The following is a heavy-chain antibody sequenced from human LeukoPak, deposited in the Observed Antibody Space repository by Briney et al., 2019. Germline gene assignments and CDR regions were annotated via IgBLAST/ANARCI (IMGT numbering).Heavy chain of an antibody. V-gene: IGHV1-2*02. CDR1: GYTITGYY. CDR2: INPNNGGT. Sequence: GASGTVSCKAFGYTITGYYIHWVRQAPGQGLEWMGWINPNNGGTNSAQKFQGRVTMTRDTSIGTAYMELNRLTYDDTAVYYCGRDRHWNQGNFDYWGQGTLVTVSS. J-gene: IGHJ4*02. CDR3: GRDRHWNQGNFDY. D-gene: IGHD1-1*01.